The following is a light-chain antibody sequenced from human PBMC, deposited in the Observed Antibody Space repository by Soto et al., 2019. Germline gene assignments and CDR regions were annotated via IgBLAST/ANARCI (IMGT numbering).Light chain of an antibody. V-gene: IGLV1-40*01. Sequence: QSVLTQPPSVSGAPGQRVTISCTGSSSNIGAGYDVHWYQQLPGTAPKLLIYGNSNRPSGVPDRFSGSKSGTSASLAITGLQAEDEADYYCQSYDSSLSASFGTGNKLTVL. CDR1: SSNIGAGYD. CDR2: GNS. CDR3: QSYDSSLSAS. J-gene: IGLJ1*01.